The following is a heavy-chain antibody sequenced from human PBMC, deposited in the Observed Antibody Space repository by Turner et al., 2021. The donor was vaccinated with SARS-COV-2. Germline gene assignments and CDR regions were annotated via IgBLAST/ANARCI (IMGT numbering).Heavy chain of an antibody. Sequence: QVQLVQSGAEVKKPGASVKVACKVSGYTHIELSMHWVRQAPGKGLEWMGGVDPEDGETIYAQKFQGRVTMTEDTSTDTAYMELSSLRSEDTAVYYCATDYAIVEATLLDYWGQGTLVTVSS. V-gene: IGHV1-24*01. CDR3: ATDYAIVEATLLDY. J-gene: IGHJ4*02. CDR2: VDPEDGET. CDR1: GYTHIELS. D-gene: IGHD1-26*01.